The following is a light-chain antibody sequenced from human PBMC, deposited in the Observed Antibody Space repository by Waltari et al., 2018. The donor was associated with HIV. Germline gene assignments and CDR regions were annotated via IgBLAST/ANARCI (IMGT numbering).Light chain of an antibody. CDR2: GKN. J-gene: IGLJ2*01. V-gene: IGLV3-19*01. CDR1: RLRNYY. Sequence: SSELTQDPAVSVALGQTVRITCQGDRLRNYYASWYQQKPGQAPVLVRYGKNNRPSGIPDRFSGSSSGNTASLTITGAQAEDEAAYYCNSRDNRGDHVLFGGGTKLTVL. CDR3: NSRDNRGDHVL.